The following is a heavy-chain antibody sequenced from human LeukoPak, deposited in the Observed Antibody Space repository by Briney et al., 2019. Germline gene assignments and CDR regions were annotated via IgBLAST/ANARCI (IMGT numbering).Heavy chain of an antibody. V-gene: IGHV3-23*01. Sequence: GGSLRLSCAASGFTFSSYAMSWVRQAPGKGLGWVSAISGSGGSTYYADSVKGRFTISRDNSKNTLYLQMNSLRAEDTAVYYCARVSSGWSDYWGQGTLVTVSS. CDR3: ARVSSGWSDY. CDR2: ISGSGGST. J-gene: IGHJ4*02. D-gene: IGHD6-19*01. CDR1: GFTFSSYA.